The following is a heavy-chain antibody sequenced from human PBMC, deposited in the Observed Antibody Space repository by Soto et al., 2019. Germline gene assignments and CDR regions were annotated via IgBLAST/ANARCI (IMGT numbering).Heavy chain of an antibody. D-gene: IGHD3-10*01. CDR1: GFTFSSYG. CDR2: ISYDGSNK. Sequence: PGGSLRLSCAASGFTFSSYGMHWVRQAPGKGLEWVAVISYDGSNKYYADSVKGRFTISRDNSKNTLYLQMNSLRAEDTAVYYCAKDLKRYGSGGGGDGMDVWGQGTTVTVSS. J-gene: IGHJ6*02. CDR3: AKDLKRYGSGGGGDGMDV. V-gene: IGHV3-30*18.